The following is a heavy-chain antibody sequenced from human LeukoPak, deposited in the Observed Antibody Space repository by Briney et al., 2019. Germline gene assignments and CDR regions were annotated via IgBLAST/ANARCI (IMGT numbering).Heavy chain of an antibody. CDR2: IYFSGYA. Sequence: SETLSLTCIVSGGSISSSSYYWGWIRQPPGKGLEWLGSIYFSGYAYYNPSLKSRVTISVDTSKNQFSLKLSSVTAADTAVYYCARDGDDYGDYVFDYWGQGILVTVSS. D-gene: IGHD4-17*01. CDR3: ARDGDDYGDYVFDY. CDR1: GGSISSSSYY. V-gene: IGHV4-39*07. J-gene: IGHJ4*02.